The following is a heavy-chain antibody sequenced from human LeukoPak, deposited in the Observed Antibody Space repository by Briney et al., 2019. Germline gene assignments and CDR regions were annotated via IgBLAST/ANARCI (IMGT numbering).Heavy chain of an antibody. CDR1: GFTFSSYA. CDR3: VRSPLAGWYLHY. CDR2: ITSNGGST. Sequence: GGSLRLSCSASGFTFSSYAMHWVRQAPGNGLEYVSAITSNGGSTYHADSVKGRFTISRDNSKNTLYLQMSSLRTEDTAVYYCVRSPLAGWYLHYWGQGTLVTVSS. J-gene: IGHJ4*02. V-gene: IGHV3-64D*09. D-gene: IGHD6-19*01.